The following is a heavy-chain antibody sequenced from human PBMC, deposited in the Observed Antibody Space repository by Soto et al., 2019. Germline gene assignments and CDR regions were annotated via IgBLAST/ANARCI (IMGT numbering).Heavy chain of an antibody. CDR3: ARMIFGRNVYYFDY. V-gene: IGHV2-26*01. Sequence: ESGPTLVNPTETLTLTCTVSGFSLSNATMGVSWIRQPPGKALGWLAHIFSNDEKSYNTSLKSRLTISKDTSKSQVLLTMTDMDPVDTATYYCARMIFGRNVYYFDYWGRGTLVTVSS. J-gene: IGHJ4*02. D-gene: IGHD3-3*01. CDR2: IFSNDEK. CDR1: GFSLSNATMG.